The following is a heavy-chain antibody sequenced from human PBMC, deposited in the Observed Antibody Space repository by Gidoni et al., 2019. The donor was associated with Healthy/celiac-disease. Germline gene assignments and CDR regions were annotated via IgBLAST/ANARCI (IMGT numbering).Heavy chain of an antibody. V-gene: IGHV3-30*18. J-gene: IGHJ4*02. CDR1: GFTFSRYG. Sequence: QVQLVASGGGVVQPGSSLRLSCAASGFTFSRYGMHWVRQAPGKGLEWVAVVSYDGSNKYYADSVKGRFTIARDNSKNTLYLQMNRLRAEDTAVYYCAKDSPRGYSYGSDSFDYWGQGTLVTVSS. D-gene: IGHD5-18*01. CDR3: AKDSPRGYSYGSDSFDY. CDR2: VSYDGSNK.